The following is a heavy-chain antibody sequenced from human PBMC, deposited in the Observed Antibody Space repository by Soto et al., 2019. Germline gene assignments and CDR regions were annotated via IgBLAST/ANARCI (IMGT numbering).Heavy chain of an antibody. Sequence: GASVKVSCKASGGTFSSYGINWVRQAPGQGLEWMGGIIPIFASANHAQRFQGRVMITADKSTSTVYMELSSLRSEDTAVYYCARDRVPRAPIQGYYFYYGMDVWGQGTTVTVSS. D-gene: IGHD2-2*02. V-gene: IGHV1-69*06. J-gene: IGHJ6*02. CDR2: IIPIFASA. CDR1: GGTFSSYG. CDR3: ARDRVPRAPIQGYYFYYGMDV.